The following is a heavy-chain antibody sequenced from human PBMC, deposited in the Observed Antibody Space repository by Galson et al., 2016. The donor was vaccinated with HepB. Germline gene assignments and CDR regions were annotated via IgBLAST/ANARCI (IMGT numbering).Heavy chain of an antibody. D-gene: IGHD6-19*01. CDR2: ISVYNGDT. CDR3: ARGGRWLPFDY. J-gene: IGHJ4*02. Sequence: QSGAEVKKPGASVKVSCKASGYTFDSYGISWVRPAPGLGLEWMGWISVYNGDTKFAQKFHDRVTMTRDTSTDTAYMELTGLTPDDTAVYYCARGGRWLPFDYWGQGSLVTVSS. V-gene: IGHV1-18*04. CDR1: GYTFDSYG.